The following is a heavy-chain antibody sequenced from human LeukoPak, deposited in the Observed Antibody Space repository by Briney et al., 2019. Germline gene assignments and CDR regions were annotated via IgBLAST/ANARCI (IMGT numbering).Heavy chain of an antibody. CDR2: TNQDESEK. V-gene: IGHV3-7*01. Sequence: GGSLRLSCAASGFTFSSYWMSWVRQAPGKGLEWVANTNQDESEKNYVDSVKGRFTISRDNAKNSLYLQMNSLRAEDTAVYYCARDRGYSTFDIWGQGTMVTVSS. CDR3: ARDRGYSTFDI. D-gene: IGHD2-15*01. J-gene: IGHJ3*02. CDR1: GFTFSSYW.